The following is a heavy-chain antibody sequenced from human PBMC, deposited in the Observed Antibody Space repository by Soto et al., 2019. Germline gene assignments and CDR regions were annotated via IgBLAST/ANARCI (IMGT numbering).Heavy chain of an antibody. CDR2: INHSGST. J-gene: IGHJ2*01. CDR1: GGSFSGYY. V-gene: IGHV4-34*01. D-gene: IGHD3-10*01. Sequence: QVQLQQWGAGLLKPSETLSLTCAVYGGSFSGYYWSWIRQPPGKGLEWIGEINHSGSTNYNPSLKRRVTISVDTSTNQFSLKLSSVTAADTAVYYCARGGYMVRGAGYFDLWGRGTLVTVSS. CDR3: ARGGYMVRGAGYFDL.